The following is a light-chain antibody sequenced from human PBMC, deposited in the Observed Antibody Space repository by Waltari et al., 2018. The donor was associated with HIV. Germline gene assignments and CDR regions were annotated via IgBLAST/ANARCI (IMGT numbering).Light chain of an antibody. CDR3: SSYTTGTTYV. CDR2: DVS. J-gene: IGLJ1*01. Sequence: QSALTQPASVSGSPGQSMTISCTGTSSDVGGYNFDSWYQQHPGRAPKLVIYDVSKRPSGVSNRFSGSKSGNTASLTISGLRTEDEADYFCSSYTTGTTYVFGAGTTVTVL. V-gene: IGLV2-14*03. CDR1: SSDVGGYNF.